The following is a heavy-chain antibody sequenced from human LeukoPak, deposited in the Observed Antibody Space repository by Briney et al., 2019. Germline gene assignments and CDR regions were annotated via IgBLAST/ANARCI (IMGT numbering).Heavy chain of an antibody. J-gene: IGHJ3*02. CDR1: GGSIGSSSYY. D-gene: IGHD3-10*01. V-gene: IGHV4-39*07. Sequence: PSETLSLTCTVSGGSIGSSSYYWGWIRQPPGKGLNWIGSIYYSGSTNYNPSLKSRVTISVDTSKNQFSLKLSSVTAADTAVYYCARGNYGSGSSPGAFDIWGQGTMVTVSS. CDR3: ARGNYGSGSSPGAFDI. CDR2: IYYSGST.